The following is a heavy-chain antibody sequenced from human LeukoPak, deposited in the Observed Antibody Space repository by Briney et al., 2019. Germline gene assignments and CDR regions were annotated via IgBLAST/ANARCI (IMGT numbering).Heavy chain of an antibody. J-gene: IGHJ5*02. CDR3: ATTFFGGTAAWYAPWFDP. Sequence: GGSLRLSCVASGVTLSNYAMSWARQAPGKGLEWVSGISSSGSGGNTYYADSLKGRFTISRDNSKNTLYLQMNGLRVEDTAVYYCATTFFGGTAAWYAPWFDPWGQGTLVTVSS. CDR2: ISSSGSGGNT. V-gene: IGHV3-23*01. CDR1: GVTLSNYA. D-gene: IGHD3-10*01.